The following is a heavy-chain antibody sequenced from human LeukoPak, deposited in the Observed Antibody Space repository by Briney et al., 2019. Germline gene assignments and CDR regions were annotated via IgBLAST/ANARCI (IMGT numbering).Heavy chain of an antibody. CDR3: ARDLFSSGWFYGY. CDR2: INPNSGGT. J-gene: IGHJ4*02. Sequence: ASVKVSCKASGYTFTSYDINWVRQATGQGLEWMGWINPNSGGTNYAQKFQGRVTMTRDTSISTAYMELSRLRSDDTAVYYCARDLFSSGWFYGYWGQGTLVTVSS. V-gene: IGHV1-2*02. CDR1: GYTFTSYD. D-gene: IGHD6-19*01.